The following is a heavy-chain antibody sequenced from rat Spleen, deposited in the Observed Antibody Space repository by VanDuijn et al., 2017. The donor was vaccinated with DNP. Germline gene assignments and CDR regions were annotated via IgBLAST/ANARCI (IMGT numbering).Heavy chain of an antibody. V-gene: IGHV5S13*01. J-gene: IGHJ3*01. CDR2: ISPGGGSA. D-gene: IGHD1-1*01. CDR3: SIYYFSGDNWFAY. CDR1: GFIFSNYD. Sequence: EVQLVESGGGLVQPGRSLKLSCVVSGFIFSNYDMAWVRQAPTKGLEWVASISPGGGSAYYPASVKGRFTLSRDNAENTLYLQMNSLRSEDTATYYCSIYYFSGDNWFAYWGQGTLVTVSS.